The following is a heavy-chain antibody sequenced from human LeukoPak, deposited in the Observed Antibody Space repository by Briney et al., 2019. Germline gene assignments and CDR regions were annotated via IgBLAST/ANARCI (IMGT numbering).Heavy chain of an antibody. Sequence: SETLSLTCTVSGGSISSSSYYWGWIRQPPGKGLEWIGSIYYSGSTYYSPSLKSRVTISVDTSKNQFSLKLSSVTAADTAVYYCARSYYDFWSGYHYAFDIWGQGTMVTVSS. J-gene: IGHJ3*02. V-gene: IGHV4-39*01. CDR1: GGSISSSSYY. D-gene: IGHD3-3*01. CDR3: ARSYYDFWSGYHYAFDI. CDR2: IYYSGST.